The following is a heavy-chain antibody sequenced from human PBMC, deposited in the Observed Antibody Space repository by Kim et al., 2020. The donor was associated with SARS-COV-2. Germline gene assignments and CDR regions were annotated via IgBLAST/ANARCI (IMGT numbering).Heavy chain of an antibody. Sequence: SVKVSCKASGGTFSSYAISWVRQAPGQGLEWMGGIIPIFGTANYAQKFQGRVTITADESTSTAYMELSSLRSEDTAVYYCARGFVGQQLILIWDYGMDVWGQGTTVTVSS. CDR3: ARGFVGQQLILIWDYGMDV. D-gene: IGHD6-13*01. V-gene: IGHV1-69*13. J-gene: IGHJ6*02. CDR2: IIPIFGTA. CDR1: GGTFSSYA.